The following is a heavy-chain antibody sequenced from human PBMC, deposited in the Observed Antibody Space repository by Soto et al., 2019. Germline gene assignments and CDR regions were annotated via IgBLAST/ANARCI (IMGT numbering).Heavy chain of an antibody. Sequence: ASVKVYCKASVYSFTSDAMHWVRHATGQRLERMGWINAGNGNTKYSQKFQGRVTITRDTSASTAYMELSSLRSEDTAVYYFARAEAQPYYYYGMDVWGQGTKVTVSS. CDR1: VYSFTSDA. J-gene: IGHJ6*02. V-gene: IGHV1-3*01. D-gene: IGHD5-18*01. CDR3: ARAEAQPYYYYGMDV. CDR2: INAGNGNT.